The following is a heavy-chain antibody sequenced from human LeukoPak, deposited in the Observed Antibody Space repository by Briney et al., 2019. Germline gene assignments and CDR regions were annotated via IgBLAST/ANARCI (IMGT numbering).Heavy chain of an antibody. D-gene: IGHD3-10*01. CDR3: ARLVPFDY. CDR1: GYSISSGYY. V-gene: IGHV4-38-2*02. Sequence: SETLSLTCTVSGYSISSGYYWGWIRQPPGKGLEWIGSIYHSGSTYYNPSLKSRVTISVDTSKNQFSLKLSSVTAVDTAVYYCARLVPFDYWGQGTLVTVSS. CDR2: IYHSGST. J-gene: IGHJ4*02.